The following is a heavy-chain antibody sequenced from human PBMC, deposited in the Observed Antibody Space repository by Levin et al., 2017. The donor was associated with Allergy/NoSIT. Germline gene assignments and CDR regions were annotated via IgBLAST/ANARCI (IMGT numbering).Heavy chain of an antibody. CDR1: GFTFSGSA. J-gene: IGHJ6*03. D-gene: IGHD3-3*01. Sequence: GESLKISCAASGFTFSGSAMHWVRQASGKGLEWVGRVRSKANTYATAYAASVKGRFTISRDDSKNTAYLQMNSLKTEDTAVYYCTRHEEEGPLNYEGVDYDYKDSDYYDYMDVWGKGTTVTVSS. V-gene: IGHV3-73*01. CDR3: TRHEEEGPLNYEGVDYDYKDSDYYDYMDV. CDR2: VRSKANTYAT.